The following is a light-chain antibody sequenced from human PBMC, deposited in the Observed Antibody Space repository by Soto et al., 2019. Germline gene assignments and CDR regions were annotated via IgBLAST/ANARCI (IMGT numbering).Light chain of an antibody. Sequence: QSAVTQPRSVSGSPGQSVTISCTGTSSVIGGYNYVSWYQQHPGKAPKLMIYDVVKRPSGVPDRFSSSKSGNTASLTIYGLLAEDEADYYCCSYAGRYTHVFGDGTKVTVL. J-gene: IGLJ1*01. CDR3: CSYAGRYTHV. V-gene: IGLV2-11*01. CDR1: SSVIGGYNY. CDR2: DVV.